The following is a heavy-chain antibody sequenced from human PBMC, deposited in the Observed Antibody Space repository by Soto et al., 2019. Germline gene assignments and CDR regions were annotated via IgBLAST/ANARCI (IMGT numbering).Heavy chain of an antibody. Sequence: QVQLVESGGGVVQPGRSLRLSCAASGFTFSSYGMHWVRQAPGKGLEWVAVIWYDGSNKYYADSVKGRFTISRDNSKNTLYLQMNSLRAEDTAVYYCAIDLRAGVSYRYTFQDYWGQGTLVTVSS. D-gene: IGHD3-16*02. CDR2: IWYDGSNK. CDR1: GFTFSSYG. CDR3: AIDLRAGVSYRYTFQDY. V-gene: IGHV3-33*01. J-gene: IGHJ4*02.